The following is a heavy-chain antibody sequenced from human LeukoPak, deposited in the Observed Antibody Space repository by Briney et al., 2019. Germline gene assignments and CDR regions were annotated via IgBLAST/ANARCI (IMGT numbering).Heavy chain of an antibody. CDR1: GFSFSSHW. J-gene: IGHJ4*02. CDR2: INLDGNDK. Sequence: PGGSLRLSCAASGFSFSSHWMSCVRQGPGKGLEWVANINLDGNDKNYVDSVKGRFTISRDNAKNSLYLQMNSLRAEDTAMYYCVRSGSYFSKWGQGALVTVSS. CDR3: VRSGSYFSK. V-gene: IGHV3-7*01. D-gene: IGHD1-26*01.